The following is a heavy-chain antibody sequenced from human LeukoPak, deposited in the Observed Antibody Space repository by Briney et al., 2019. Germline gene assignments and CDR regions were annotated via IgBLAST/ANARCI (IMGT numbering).Heavy chain of an antibody. D-gene: IGHD1-26*01. CDR1: GFTFDDYA. Sequence: GRSLRLSCAASGFTFDDYAMHWVRQVPGKGLEWVSGISWNSGSIGYADSVKGRFTISRDNAKNSLYLHMDSLRAEDTAVYYCAREGGSYEIDPWGQGTLVTVSS. CDR2: ISWNSGSI. CDR3: AREGGSYEIDP. J-gene: IGHJ5*02. V-gene: IGHV3-9*01.